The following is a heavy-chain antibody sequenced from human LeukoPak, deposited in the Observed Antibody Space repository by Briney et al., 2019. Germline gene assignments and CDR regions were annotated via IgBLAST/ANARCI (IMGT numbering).Heavy chain of an antibody. Sequence: SVKVSCKASGGTFSSYAISWVRQAPGQRLEWMGGIIPIFGTANYAQKFQGRVTITTDESTSTAYMELSSLRSEDTAVYYCARGYYYCSGGSCYSSGWYFDLWGRGTLVTVSS. CDR3: ARGYYYCSGGSCYSSGWYFDL. CDR1: GGTFSSYA. J-gene: IGHJ2*01. V-gene: IGHV1-69*05. D-gene: IGHD2-15*01. CDR2: IIPIFGTA.